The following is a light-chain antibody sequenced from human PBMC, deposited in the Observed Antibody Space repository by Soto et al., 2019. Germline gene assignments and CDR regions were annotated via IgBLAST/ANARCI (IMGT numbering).Light chain of an antibody. Sequence: QSVLTQPASVSGSPGQSITISCTGTSSDIGTYNLVSWYQQHPGKAPKLMIYEGSKRPSGVSYRFSGSKSGNMASLTISGLQAEDEADYYCCSYSYTSTFVFGTGTKLTVL. CDR2: EGS. J-gene: IGLJ1*01. V-gene: IGLV2-23*03. CDR1: SSDIGTYNL. CDR3: CSYSYTSTFV.